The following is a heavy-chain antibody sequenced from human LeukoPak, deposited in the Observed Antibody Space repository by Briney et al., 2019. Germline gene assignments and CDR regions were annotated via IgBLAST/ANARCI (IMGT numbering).Heavy chain of an antibody. J-gene: IGHJ3*02. CDR3: AKNYHDIGGVLVDDVFDS. CDR2: IFHSGAT. V-gene: IGHV4-38-2*02. CDR1: GYSISSGYY. D-gene: IGHD3-22*01. Sequence: SETLSLTCTVSGYSISSGYYWGWGRQPPGKGLEWIATIFHSGATYYNPSLKSRVTMSVDTSKNQFSLQLRSVTAADTAVYYCAKNYHDIGGVLVDDVFDSWGQGTMVSVSS.